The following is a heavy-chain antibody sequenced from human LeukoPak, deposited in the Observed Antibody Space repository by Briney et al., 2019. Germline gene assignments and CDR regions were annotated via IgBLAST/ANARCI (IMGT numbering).Heavy chain of an antibody. CDR2: IFCSGRT. J-gene: IGHJ4*02. Sequence: SETLSLTCTVSGGSISTYYWSWIRQPPGKGLEWIGYIFCSGRTNYNPSLKSRVTISVDTSKNQFSLKLSSVTAADTAVYYCARHITVTTPFDYWGQGTLVTVSS. CDR3: ARHITVTTPFDY. CDR1: GGSISTYY. D-gene: IGHD4-17*01. V-gene: IGHV4-59*08.